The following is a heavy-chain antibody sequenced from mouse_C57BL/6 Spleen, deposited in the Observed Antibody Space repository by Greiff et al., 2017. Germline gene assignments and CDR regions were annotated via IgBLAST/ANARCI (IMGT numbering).Heavy chain of an antibody. CDR3: ERGDDSSGYPFYAMDY. V-gene: IGHV1-72*01. J-gene: IGHJ4*01. CDR1: GYTFTSYW. CDR2: IDPKSGGT. Sequence: QVQLQQPGAELVKPGASVKLSCKASGYTFTSYWMHWVKQRPGRGLEWIGRIDPKSGGTKYNEKFKSKATLTVDKPSSTAYMQLSSLTSEDSAVYSCERGDDSSGYPFYAMDYWGQGTSVTVSS. D-gene: IGHD3-2*02.